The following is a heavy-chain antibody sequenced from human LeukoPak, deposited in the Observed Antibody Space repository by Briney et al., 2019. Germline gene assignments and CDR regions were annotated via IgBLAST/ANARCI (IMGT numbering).Heavy chain of an antibody. D-gene: IGHD1-26*01. CDR1: GFTFDDYA. CDR2: ISWNSGSI. Sequence: GRSLRLSCAASGFTFDDYAMHWVRQAPGKGLEWVSGISWNSGSIGYADSVKGRFTISRDNAKNSLYLQMNSLRAEDTALYYCAINQWELVLWGQGTLVTVSS. J-gene: IGHJ4*02. CDR3: AINQWELVL. V-gene: IGHV3-9*01.